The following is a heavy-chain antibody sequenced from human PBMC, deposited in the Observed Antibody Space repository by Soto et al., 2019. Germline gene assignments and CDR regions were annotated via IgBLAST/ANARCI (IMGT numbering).Heavy chain of an antibody. D-gene: IGHD1-26*01. Sequence: GASVKVFCKASGGTFSSYAISWVRQAPGQGLEWMGGIIPIFGTANYAQKFQGRVTITADESTSTAYMELSSLRSEDTAVYYCASRIEVGATRDFDYWGQGTLVTVSS. CDR3: ASRIEVGATRDFDY. CDR1: GGTFSSYA. J-gene: IGHJ4*02. CDR2: IIPIFGTA. V-gene: IGHV1-69*13.